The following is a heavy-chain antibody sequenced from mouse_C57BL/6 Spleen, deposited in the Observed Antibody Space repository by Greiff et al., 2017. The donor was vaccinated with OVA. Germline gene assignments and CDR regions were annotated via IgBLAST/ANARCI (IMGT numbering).Heavy chain of an antibody. Sequence: DVHLVESGPGLVKPSQSLSLTCSVTGYSITSGYYWNWIRQFPGNKLEWMGYISYDGSNNYNPSLKNRISITRDTSKNQFFLKLNSVTTEDTATYYCARVFIYYDYDGYYFDYWGQGTTLTVSS. V-gene: IGHV3-6*01. D-gene: IGHD2-4*01. CDR3: ARVFIYYDYDGYYFDY. CDR1: GYSITSGYY. J-gene: IGHJ2*01. CDR2: ISYDGSN.